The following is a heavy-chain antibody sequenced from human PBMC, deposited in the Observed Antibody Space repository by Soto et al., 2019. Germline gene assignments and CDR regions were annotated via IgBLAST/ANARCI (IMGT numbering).Heavy chain of an antibody. CDR2: IIPNFDTP. CDR3: AVAMVREILIFESSGMHV. D-gene: IGHD3-10*01. V-gene: IGHV1-69*01. CDR1: GGSVNNYA. Sequence: QVHLVQSGAEVKKTGSSVKVYCKTSGGSVNNYAVSWVRQAPGQGLEWMGGIIPNFDTPNYAQKFKYRVTIIAYESTSTVYMELSSLRSNDTAVYYCAVAMVREILIFESSGMHVWGQGTTVIVSS. J-gene: IGHJ6*02.